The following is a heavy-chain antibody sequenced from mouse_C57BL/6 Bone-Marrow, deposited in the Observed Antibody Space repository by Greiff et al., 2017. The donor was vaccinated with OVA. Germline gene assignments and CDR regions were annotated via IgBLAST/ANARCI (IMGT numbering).Heavy chain of an antibody. CDR3: ARSGTPYWYFDV. CDR1: GYAFSSSW. V-gene: IGHV1-82*01. CDR2: IYPGDGDT. Sequence: VQLQQSGPELVKPGASVKISCKASGYAFSSSWMNWVKQRPGKGLEWIGRIYPGDGDTNYNGKFKGKATLTADKSSSTAYMQLSSLTSEDSAVYFWARSGTPYWYFDVWGTGTTVTVSS. D-gene: IGHD3-3*01. J-gene: IGHJ1*03.